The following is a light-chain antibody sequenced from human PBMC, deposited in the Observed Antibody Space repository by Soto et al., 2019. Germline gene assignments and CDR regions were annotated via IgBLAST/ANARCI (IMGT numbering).Light chain of an antibody. J-gene: IGKJ1*01. Sequence: DIVMTQSPDSLAVSLGERATINCKSSQSILYSPTGNNYLVWYQQKPGQPPKLLIYWASTRESGVPDRFTGSGSGTDFTLTISSLQAEDVAVYYCQQHYAPPRTFGQGTKVEIK. V-gene: IGKV4-1*01. CDR2: WAS. CDR1: QSILYSPTGNNY. CDR3: QQHYAPPRT.